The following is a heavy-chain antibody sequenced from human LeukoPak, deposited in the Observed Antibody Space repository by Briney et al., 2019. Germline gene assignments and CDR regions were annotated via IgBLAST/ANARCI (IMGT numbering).Heavy chain of an antibody. CDR3: ARVVVVAATGNFDY. Sequence: PSETLSLTCTVSGGSISRSRYYWGWIRQHPGEGLEWIGYIYYSGSTYYNPSLKSRVTISVDTSKNQFSLKLSSVTAADTAVYYCARVVVVAATGNFDYWGQGTLVTVSS. J-gene: IGHJ4*02. V-gene: IGHV4-31*03. D-gene: IGHD2-15*01. CDR1: GGSISRSRYY. CDR2: IYYSGST.